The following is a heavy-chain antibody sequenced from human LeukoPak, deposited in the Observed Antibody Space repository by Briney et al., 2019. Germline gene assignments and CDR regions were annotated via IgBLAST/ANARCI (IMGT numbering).Heavy chain of an antibody. CDR3: ARDEGYSGYDRAPTLFDP. V-gene: IGHV1-2*02. CDR2: INPNSGGT. CDR1: GYTFTGYY. J-gene: IGHJ5*02. Sequence: ASVKVSCKASGYTFTGYYMHWVRQAPGQGLEWMGWINPNSGGTNYAQKFQGRVTMTRDTSISTAYMELSRLRSDDTAVYYCARDEGYSGYDRAPTLFDPWGQGTLVTVSS. D-gene: IGHD5-12*01.